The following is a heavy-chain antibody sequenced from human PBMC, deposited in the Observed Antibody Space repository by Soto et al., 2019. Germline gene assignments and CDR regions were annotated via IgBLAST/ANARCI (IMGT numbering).Heavy chain of an antibody. CDR2: ISYDKSNK. CDR1: GFSFSSST. CDR3: AKDRAYRHYYYAMDV. V-gene: IGHV3-30*18. D-gene: IGHD2-21*01. J-gene: IGHJ6*02. Sequence: GSLRLSCAASGFSFSSSTMYWVRQAPGKGLEWVALISYDKSNKYYAESVKGRFTISRDNSKNTLYLEMDSLRAEDTAVYYCAKDRAYRHYYYAMDVWGQGTTVTVSS.